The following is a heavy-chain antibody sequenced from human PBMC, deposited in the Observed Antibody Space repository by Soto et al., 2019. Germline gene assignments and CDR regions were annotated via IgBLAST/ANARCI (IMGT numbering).Heavy chain of an antibody. V-gene: IGHV1-8*01. CDR3: ARVGSRSWYRTPGSVY. CDR2: MNPNSGNT. Sequence: ASVKVSCKASGYTFTSYDINWVRQATGQGLEWMGWMNPNSGNTGYAQKFQGRVTMTRNTSISTAYMELSSLRSEDTAVYYCARVGSRSWYRTPGSVYWGQGTLVTVSS. D-gene: IGHD6-13*01. J-gene: IGHJ4*02. CDR1: GYTFTSYD.